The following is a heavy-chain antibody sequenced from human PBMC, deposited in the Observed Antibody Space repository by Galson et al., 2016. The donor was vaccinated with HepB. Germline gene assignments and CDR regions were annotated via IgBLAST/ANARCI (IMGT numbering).Heavy chain of an antibody. V-gene: IGHV1-18*01. Sequence: SVKVSCKASGYTLTTYGISWVRQAPGQGLEWMGWISAYNGNTNYAQKLRGRVTMTTDTSTSTAYMELRSLRSDDTAVYYCVRVRYYGSGLSYYFDYWGQGTLVTVSS. CDR1: GYTLTTYG. J-gene: IGHJ4*02. CDR3: VRVRYYGSGLSYYFDY. D-gene: IGHD3-10*01. CDR2: ISAYNGNT.